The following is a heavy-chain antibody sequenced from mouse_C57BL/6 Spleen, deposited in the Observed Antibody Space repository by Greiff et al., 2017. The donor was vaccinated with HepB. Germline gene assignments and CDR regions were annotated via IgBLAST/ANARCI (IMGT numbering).Heavy chain of an antibody. CDR3: AHYYGSSYPFDY. Sequence: EVKLEESGPGLVKPSQSLSLTCSVTGYSITSGYYWNWIRQFPGNKLEWMGYISYDGSNNYNPSLKNRISITRDTSKNQFFLKLNSVTTEDTATYYCAHYYGSSYPFDYWGQGTTLTVSS. J-gene: IGHJ2*01. CDR1: GYSITSGYY. V-gene: IGHV3-6*01. D-gene: IGHD1-1*01. CDR2: ISYDGSN.